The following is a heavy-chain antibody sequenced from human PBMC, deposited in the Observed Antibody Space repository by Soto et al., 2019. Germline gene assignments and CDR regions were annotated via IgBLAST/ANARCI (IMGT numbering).Heavy chain of an antibody. D-gene: IGHD1-1*01. Sequence: GSSVKVSCKPSGGTFNNFGFNWVRQAPGQGREWMGGIFPIFGTPTYAPRFLGRVTITTDESTSTAYMDLRNLTSEDPAVYLYASKTAGNGHHQFWGQGTLVTVSS. J-gene: IGHJ4*02. CDR1: GGTFNNFG. V-gene: IGHV1-69*05. CDR3: ASKTAGNGHHQF. CDR2: IFPIFGTP.